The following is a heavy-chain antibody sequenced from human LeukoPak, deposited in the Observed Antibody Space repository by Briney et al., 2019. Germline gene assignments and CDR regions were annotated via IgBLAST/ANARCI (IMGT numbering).Heavy chain of an antibody. J-gene: IGHJ4*02. CDR1: GFTFSSYA. V-gene: IGHV3-30*04. CDR2: ISYDGSNK. CDR3: ARAGRYSYGYGCRIDY. D-gene: IGHD5-18*01. Sequence: GGSLRLSCAASGFTFSSYAMHWVRQAPGKGLEWVAVISYDGSNKYYADSVKGRFTISRDNSKNTLYLQMNSLRADDTAVYYCARAGRYSYGYGCRIDYWGQGTLVTVSS.